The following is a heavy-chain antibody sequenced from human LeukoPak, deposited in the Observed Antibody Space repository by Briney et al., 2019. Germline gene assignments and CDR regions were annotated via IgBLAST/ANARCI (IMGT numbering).Heavy chain of an antibody. Sequence: GGSLRLSCAASGFTFSSHGMNWVRQAPGKGLEWVSGISPIGNITYYTDSVRGRFTISTDNFKNTLSLQVDSQRTKQTSNYDCAKDDDWGRYKHWGQGTLVTVSS. D-gene: IGHD3-16*01. CDR1: GFTFSSHG. CDR2: ISPIGNIT. J-gene: IGHJ1*01. V-gene: IGHV3-23*01. CDR3: AKDDDWGRYKH.